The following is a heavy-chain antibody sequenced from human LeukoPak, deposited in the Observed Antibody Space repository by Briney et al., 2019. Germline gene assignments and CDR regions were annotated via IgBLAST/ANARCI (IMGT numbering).Heavy chain of an antibody. D-gene: IGHD4-17*01. CDR1: GFTFSNYA. V-gene: IGHV3-33*01. Sequence: GGSLRLSCAASGFTFSNYAMHWVRQAPGKGLEWVAVIWYDGSNRYYADSVKGRFTISRDSSKNTLYLQMNSLRAEDTAIYYCARDLSVTTVTLDYWGQGTLVTVSS. CDR3: ARDLSVTTVTLDY. J-gene: IGHJ4*02. CDR2: IWYDGSNR.